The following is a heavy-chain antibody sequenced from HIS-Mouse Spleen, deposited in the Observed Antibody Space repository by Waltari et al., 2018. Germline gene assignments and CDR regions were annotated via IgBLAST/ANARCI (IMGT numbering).Heavy chain of an antibody. CDR2: IYDSGST. D-gene: IGHD6-13*01. CDR1: GGSISSSSYY. J-gene: IGHJ2*01. V-gene: IGHV4-39*07. CDR3: AREIPYSSSWYDWYFDL. Sequence: QLQLQESGPGLVKPSETLSLTCTVSGGSISSSSYYWGWIRQPPGKGLEWIGGIYDSGSTYYDPSLKSRVTISVDTSKNQFSLKLSSVTAADTAVYYCAREIPYSSSWYDWYFDLWGRGTLVTVSS.